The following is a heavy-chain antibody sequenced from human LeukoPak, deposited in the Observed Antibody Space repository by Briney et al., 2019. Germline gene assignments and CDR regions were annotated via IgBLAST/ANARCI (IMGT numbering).Heavy chain of an antibody. CDR2: IKQDGSNK. CDR3: ARDRGSYLDY. D-gene: IGHD3-16*01. V-gene: IGHV3-7*01. CDR1: GFTFSSYW. Sequence: PGGSLRLSCAASGFTFSSYWMSWVRQAPGKGLEWVANIKQDGSNKYYADSVKGRFTISRDNSKNTLDLQMNSLRAEDTAVYFCARDRGSYLDYWGQGTLVTVSS. J-gene: IGHJ4*02.